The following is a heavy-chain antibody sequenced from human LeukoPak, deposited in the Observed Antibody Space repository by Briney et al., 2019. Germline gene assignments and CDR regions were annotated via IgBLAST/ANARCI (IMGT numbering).Heavy chain of an antibody. J-gene: IGHJ4*02. D-gene: IGHD4-11*01. Sequence: GRSLRLSCAASGFTFSSYAMHWVRQAPGKGLEWVAVISYDGSNKYYADSVKGRFTISRDNSKNTLYLQMNSLRAEDTAVYYCARELQLSFDYWGQGTLVTVSS. V-gene: IGHV3-30*04. CDR1: GFTFSSYA. CDR2: ISYDGSNK. CDR3: ARELQLSFDY.